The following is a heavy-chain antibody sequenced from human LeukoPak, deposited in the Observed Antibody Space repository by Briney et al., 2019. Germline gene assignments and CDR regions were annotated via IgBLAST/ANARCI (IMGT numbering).Heavy chain of an antibody. CDR2: IFHDGSNK. CDR1: GFTFTAYG. V-gene: IGHV3-33*01. D-gene: IGHD3-10*01. J-gene: IGHJ4*02. CDR3: AREWFGEFSGRRAFDH. Sequence: GRSLRLTCAASGFTFTAYGMHWVRQAPGKGLEWVAVIFHDGSNKYYADSVKGRFTISRDNSKNTLYLQMNSLRAEDAAVYYCAREWFGEFSGRRAFDHWGQGTLVTVSS.